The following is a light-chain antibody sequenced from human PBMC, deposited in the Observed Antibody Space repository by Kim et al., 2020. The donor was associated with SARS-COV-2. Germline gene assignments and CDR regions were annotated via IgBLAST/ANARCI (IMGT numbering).Light chain of an antibody. J-gene: IGKJ1*01. CDR3: QQSYSTPPWT. CDR2: AAA. V-gene: IGKV1-39*01. CDR1: QSISSY. Sequence: AVGDRVTIACRASQSISSYLKWYQQKPGRAPELLMYAAASLQSGVPSRFSGSGSGTDFTLTISSLQPEDVATYYCQQSYSTPPWTFGQGTKVDIK.